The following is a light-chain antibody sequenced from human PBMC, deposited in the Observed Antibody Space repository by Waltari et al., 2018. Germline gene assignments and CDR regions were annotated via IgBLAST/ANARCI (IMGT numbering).Light chain of an antibody. CDR2: VNSDGSH. Sequence: QLVLTQSPSASASLGASVKLTCTLSSGHSSNIIAWNQQQPEKGPRYLMKVNSDGSHSKGDEIPDRFSGSSSGAERYLTISSLQSEDEAYYYCQTGGHGTWVFGGGTKLTVL. J-gene: IGLJ3*02. V-gene: IGLV4-69*01. CDR3: QTGGHGTWV. CDR1: SGHSSNI.